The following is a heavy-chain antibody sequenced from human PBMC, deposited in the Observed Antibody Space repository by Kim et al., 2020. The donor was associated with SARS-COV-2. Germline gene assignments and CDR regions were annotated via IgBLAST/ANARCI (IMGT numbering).Heavy chain of an antibody. D-gene: IGHD4-17*01. CDR3: ARVLRPYYNYAMDV. J-gene: IGHJ6*02. V-gene: IGHV3-11*01. Sequence: ADSLKGRFTISEDNAKNSLSLQRNSRRAEDTAVYYCARVLRPYYNYAMDVWGQGTTVTVSS.